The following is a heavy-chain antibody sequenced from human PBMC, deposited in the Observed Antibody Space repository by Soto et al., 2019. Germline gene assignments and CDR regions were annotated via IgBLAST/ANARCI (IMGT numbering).Heavy chain of an antibody. CDR1: GGSITDYY. D-gene: IGHD4-17*01. V-gene: IGHV4-59*01. CDR3: SREGAFGDTP. Sequence: PSETLSLTCTVSGGSITDYYWSWIRQSPRRGLEWIGNIHYSGSTNYNPSLKSRVTISVDTSKTQFSLKLTSATAADTAVYYCSREGAFGDTPWGQGTLVTVSS. J-gene: IGHJ5*02. CDR2: IHYSGST.